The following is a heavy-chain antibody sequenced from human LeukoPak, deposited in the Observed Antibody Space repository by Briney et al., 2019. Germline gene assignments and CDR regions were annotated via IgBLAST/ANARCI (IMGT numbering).Heavy chain of an antibody. CDR2: IYSGGNT. J-gene: IGHJ4*02. V-gene: IGHV3-53*01. D-gene: IGHD3-10*01. CDR3: ARDSGSGSGNFDY. Sequence: PGGSLRLSCAASGFTVSSNYMHWVRQAPGKGLEWVSVIYSGGNTYYADSVKGRFTISRDNFKNTLYLQMNSLRAEDTALYYCARDSGSGSGNFDYWGQGTLVTVSS. CDR1: GFTVSSNY.